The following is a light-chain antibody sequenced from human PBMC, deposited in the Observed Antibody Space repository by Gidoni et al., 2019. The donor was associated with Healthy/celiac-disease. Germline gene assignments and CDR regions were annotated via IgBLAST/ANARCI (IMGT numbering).Light chain of an antibody. J-gene: IGKJ3*01. CDR3: QQRSTLFT. V-gene: IGKV3-11*01. CDR2: DAS. Sequence: EIVSTQSPATLSLSPGERATLPCRASQMVSSYLAWYQQKPGQAPRLLIYDASNRATGIPARFSGSGPGTDFTLTISSLEPEDFAVYYCQQRSTLFTFGPGTKVDIK. CDR1: QMVSSY.